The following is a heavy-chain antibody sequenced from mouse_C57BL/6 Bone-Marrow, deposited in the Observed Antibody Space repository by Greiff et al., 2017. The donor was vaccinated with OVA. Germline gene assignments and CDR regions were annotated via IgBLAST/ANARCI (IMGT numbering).Heavy chain of an antibody. J-gene: IGHJ2*01. CDR3: ARVDSSGYVNYFDY. D-gene: IGHD3-2*02. V-gene: IGHV5-16*01. CDR2: INYDGSST. Sequence: EVQLVESEGGLVQPGSSMKLSCTASGFTFSDYYMAWVRQVPEKGLEWVANINYDGSSTYYLDSLKSRFIISRDNAKNILYLQMSSLKSEDTATYYCARVDSSGYVNYFDYWGQGTTLTVSS. CDR1: GFTFSDYY.